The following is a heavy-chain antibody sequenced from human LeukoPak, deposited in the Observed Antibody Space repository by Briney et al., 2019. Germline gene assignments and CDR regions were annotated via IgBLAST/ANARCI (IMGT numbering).Heavy chain of an antibody. V-gene: IGHV4-4*07. Sequence: PSETPSLTCNVSGDSFSSYFWSWIRQPAGKGLEWIGRLHASGGANYNPSLKSRVTMSVDTSKNQFSLKLMSVTAADSAVYYCARGITGPPTYYYYMDVWGKGTTVTVSS. CDR1: GDSFSSYF. CDR2: LHASGGA. J-gene: IGHJ6*03. D-gene: IGHD2-8*02. CDR3: ARGITGPPTYYYYMDV.